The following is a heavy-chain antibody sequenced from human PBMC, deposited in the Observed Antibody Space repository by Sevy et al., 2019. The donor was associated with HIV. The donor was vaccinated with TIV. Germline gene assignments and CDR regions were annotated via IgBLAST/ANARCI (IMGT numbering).Heavy chain of an antibody. D-gene: IGHD3-16*01. J-gene: IGHJ4*02. CDR2: MNQDGTER. CDR3: AREGLGGFSYSLDC. CDR1: GFSFSTYW. Sequence: GGSLRLSCAASGFSFSTYWMTWVRQAPGKGLEWVATMNQDGTERYYVDSVKGRFTISRDNTKTSLFLQMNSLSAEDTGVYYCAREGLGGFSYSLDCWGQGTLVTVSS. V-gene: IGHV3-7*01.